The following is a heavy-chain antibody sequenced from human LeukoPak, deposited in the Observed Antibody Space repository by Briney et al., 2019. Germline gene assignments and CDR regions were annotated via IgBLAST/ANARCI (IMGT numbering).Heavy chain of an antibody. CDR1: GYTFTSYY. V-gene: IGHV1-46*01. CDR2: INPSGGST. Sequence: ASVKVSCKVSGYTFTSYYMHWVRQAPGQGLEWMGIINPSGGSTSYAQKFQGGVTMTRDTSTSTVYMELSSLRSEDTAVYYCARLDLADYGDYGFDYWGQGTLVTVSS. J-gene: IGHJ4*02. CDR3: ARLDLADYGDYGFDY. D-gene: IGHD4-17*01.